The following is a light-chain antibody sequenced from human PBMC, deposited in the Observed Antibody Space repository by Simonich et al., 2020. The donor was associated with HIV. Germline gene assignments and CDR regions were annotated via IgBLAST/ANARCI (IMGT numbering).Light chain of an antibody. CDR1: PNIRSW. V-gene: IGKV1-5*03. J-gene: IGKJ1*01. CDR2: KAS. CDR3: QQYNSYPWT. Sequence: DSQMTQSPSTLSASVGDRVTSTCRASPNIRSWLAWYQKKPGKVPKLLIYKASSLESGVPERFSGSGSGTEVTRTISSLQPDDFATYYGQQYNSYPWTFGQGTKVEIK.